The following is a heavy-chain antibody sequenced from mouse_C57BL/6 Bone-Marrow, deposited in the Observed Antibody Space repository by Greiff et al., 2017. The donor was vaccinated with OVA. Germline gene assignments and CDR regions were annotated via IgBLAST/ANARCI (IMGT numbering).Heavy chain of an antibody. J-gene: IGHJ1*03. CDR2: ITHSGET. V-gene: IGHV12-3*01. Sequence: QVQLQQSGPGLVKPSQSLFLTCSITGFPITSGYYWIWIRQSPGKPLEWMGYITHSGETFYNPSLQSPISITRETSKNQFFLQLNSVTTEDTAMYYCAGASDSSYVDWYFDVWGTGTTVTVSS. D-gene: IGHD1-1*01. CDR1: GFPITSGYY. CDR3: AGASDSSYVDWYFDV.